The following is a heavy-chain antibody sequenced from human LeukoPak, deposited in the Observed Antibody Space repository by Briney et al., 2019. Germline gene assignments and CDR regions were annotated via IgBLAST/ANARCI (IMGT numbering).Heavy chain of an antibody. Sequence: GGSLRLSCAASGFTFSNYAMSWVRQAPGKGLEWVSAIRGSGGSKYYADSVKGRFTISRDNAKSSLYLQMNSLRSEDTAGYYCAKVAKYYYGSETYYFFEHWGQGTPVTASS. CDR1: GFTFSNYA. CDR2: IRGSGGSK. V-gene: IGHV3-23*01. D-gene: IGHD3-10*01. J-gene: IGHJ4*02. CDR3: AKVAKYYYGSETYYFFEH.